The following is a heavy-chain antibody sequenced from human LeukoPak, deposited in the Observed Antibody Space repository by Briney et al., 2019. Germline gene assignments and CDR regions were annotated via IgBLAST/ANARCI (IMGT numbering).Heavy chain of an antibody. CDR1: GITFIDYW. J-gene: IGHJ4*02. Sequence: GGSLRLSCAASGITFIDYWMSWVRQAPGKGPEWVANIKDDGSEKYYMGSVKGRFTISRDNAKNSLYLQMNSLRAEDTAVYYCARIYGANSKYYFDYWGQGTLVTVSS. CDR2: IKDDGSEK. D-gene: IGHD4-23*01. V-gene: IGHV3-7*01. CDR3: ARIYGANSKYYFDY.